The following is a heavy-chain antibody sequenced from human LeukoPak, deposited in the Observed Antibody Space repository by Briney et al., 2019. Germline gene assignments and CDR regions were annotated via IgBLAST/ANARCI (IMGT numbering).Heavy chain of an antibody. V-gene: IGHV3-74*01. D-gene: IGHD3-22*01. CDR2: ISSDGSIT. CDR3: ARRVGSSESPYYFDY. Sequence: HPGGSLRLSCAASGFTFNIYWMHWVRQAPGKGLVWVSLISSDGSITSYADSVKGRFTISRDNAKNTVYLQMNSLRVEDTAVYYCARRVGSSESPYYFDYWGQGTLVTVSS. J-gene: IGHJ4*02. CDR1: GFTFNIYW.